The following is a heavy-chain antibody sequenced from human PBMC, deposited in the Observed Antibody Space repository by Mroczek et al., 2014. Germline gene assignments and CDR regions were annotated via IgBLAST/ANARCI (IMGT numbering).Heavy chain of an antibody. CDR3: ARGIDDMDV. Sequence: EVQLVETWGRLGTAGGSLRLSCAASGFTFSSYSMNWVRQAPGKGLEWVSYISSSSSTIYYADSVKGRFTISRDNAKNSLYLQMNSLRAEDTAVYYCARGIDDMDVWGQGTTVTVSS. CDR2: ISSSSSTI. J-gene: IGHJ6*02. V-gene: IGHV3-48*01. CDR1: GFTFSSYS. D-gene: IGHD2-15*01.